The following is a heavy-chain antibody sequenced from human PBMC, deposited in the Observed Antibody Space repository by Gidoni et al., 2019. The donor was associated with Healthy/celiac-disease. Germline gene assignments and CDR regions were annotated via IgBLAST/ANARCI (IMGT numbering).Heavy chain of an antibody. J-gene: IGHJ4*02. CDR2: IYPGDSDT. CDR1: AYRFTSYW. CDR3: ARGDRSSQLAPFFDY. V-gene: IGHV5-51*01. D-gene: IGHD6-13*01. Sequence: EVQLVHSGAAVNNPGASLQISCMGSAYRFTSYWIGWVRQMPGKGLAWMGIIYPGDSDTRYSPSFQGQVTISADKSISTAYLQWSSLKASDTAMYYCARGDRSSQLAPFFDYWGQGTLVTVSS.